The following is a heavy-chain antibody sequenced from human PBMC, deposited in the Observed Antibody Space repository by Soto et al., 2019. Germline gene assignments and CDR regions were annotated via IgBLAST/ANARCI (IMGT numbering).Heavy chain of an antibody. CDR2: ISTSNGDT. Sequence: QVQLVQSGPEVKEPGASVRVSCKASGYTFINYNIFWVRQAPGQGLEWMGGISTSNGDTSYAQNFQGRVTMTTDTSTSTAYVELRSLRYDDTAVYYCARDITGATGDYWGQGTLVTVSS. J-gene: IGHJ4*02. D-gene: IGHD1-26*01. CDR3: ARDITGATGDY. CDR1: GYTFINYN. V-gene: IGHV1-18*01.